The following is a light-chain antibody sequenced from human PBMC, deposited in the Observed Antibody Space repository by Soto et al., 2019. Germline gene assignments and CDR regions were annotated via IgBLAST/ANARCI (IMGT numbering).Light chain of an antibody. CDR3: QQYNNWPPHT. V-gene: IGKV3-15*01. J-gene: IGKJ2*01. Sequence: EIVMTQSPATLSVSPGQGATLSCRASQSVSRNLAWYQQKPGQAPRLIIYGASTRATGIPARFSGSGSGTEFTLTISSLQSEDFAIYYCQQYNNWPPHTVGQGTKVDTK. CDR2: GAS. CDR1: QSVSRN.